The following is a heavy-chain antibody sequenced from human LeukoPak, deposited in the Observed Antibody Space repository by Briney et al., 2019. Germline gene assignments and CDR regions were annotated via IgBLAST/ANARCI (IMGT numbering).Heavy chain of an antibody. J-gene: IGHJ3*02. V-gene: IGHV3-7*01. Sequence: GGSLRLSCAASGFTFSSYWMSWVRQAPGKGLEWVGNIKQDGSEKYYVDSVKGRFTISRDNAKNSLYLQMNSLRAEDTAVYYCARDRRITIFGVVSSDAFDIWGQGTMVTVSS. CDR1: GFTFSSYW. D-gene: IGHD3-3*01. CDR3: ARDRRITIFGVVSSDAFDI. CDR2: IKQDGSEK.